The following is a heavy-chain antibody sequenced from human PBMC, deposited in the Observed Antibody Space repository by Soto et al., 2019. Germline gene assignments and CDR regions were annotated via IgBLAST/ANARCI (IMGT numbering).Heavy chain of an antibody. CDR3: ARYVYCSSTSCYMAHDYYYYYMDV. D-gene: IGHD2-2*02. Sequence: EVQLVESGGGLVQPGGSLRLSCAASGFTFSSYWMSWVRQAPGKGLEWVANIKQDGSEKYYVDSVKGRLTIPIDPANTSLYLQMYSLRAEDTAVYYCARYVYCSSTSCYMAHDYYYYYMDVWGKGTTVTVSS. CDR2: IKQDGSEK. CDR1: GFTFSSYW. V-gene: IGHV3-7*01. J-gene: IGHJ6*03.